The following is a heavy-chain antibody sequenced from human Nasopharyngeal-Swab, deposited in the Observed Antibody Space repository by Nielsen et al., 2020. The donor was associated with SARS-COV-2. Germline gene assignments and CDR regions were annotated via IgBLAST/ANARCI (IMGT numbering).Heavy chain of an antibody. Sequence: ASVKVSCKASGYTFTSYGISWVRQAPGQGLEWMRWISAYNGNTNYAQKLQGRVTMTTDTSTSTAYMELRSLRSDDTAVYYCARDPDYGDYVDYWGQGTLVTVSS. D-gene: IGHD4-17*01. CDR1: GYTFTSYG. CDR2: ISAYNGNT. V-gene: IGHV1-18*01. CDR3: ARDPDYGDYVDY. J-gene: IGHJ4*02.